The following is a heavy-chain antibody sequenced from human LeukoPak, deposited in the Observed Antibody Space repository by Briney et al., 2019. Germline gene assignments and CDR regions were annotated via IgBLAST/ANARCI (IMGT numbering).Heavy chain of an antibody. V-gene: IGHV1-69*13. D-gene: IGHD3-22*01. J-gene: IGHJ3*02. CDR3: ARDLDSSGYYYVAFDI. Sequence: SVKVSCKASGGTFSSYAISWVRQAPGQGLEWMGGIIPIFGTANYAQKFQGRVTITADESTSTAYMELSSLRSEDTAVYYCARDLDSSGYYYVAFDIWGQGTMVTVSS. CDR1: GGTFSSYA. CDR2: IIPIFGTA.